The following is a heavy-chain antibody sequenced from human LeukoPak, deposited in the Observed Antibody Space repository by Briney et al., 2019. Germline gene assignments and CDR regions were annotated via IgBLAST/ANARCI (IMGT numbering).Heavy chain of an antibody. J-gene: IGHJ6*03. V-gene: IGHV3-7*01. CDR2: IKQDGSEK. CDR1: GFTFSSYW. Sequence: GGSLRLSCAASGFTFSSYWMSWVRQAPGKGLEWVANIKQDGSEKYYVDSVKCRFTISRDNAKNSLYLQMNSLRAEDTAVYYCAREESSGYSYGRTYYYYYMDVWGKGTTVTVSS. CDR3: AREESSGYSYGRTYYYYYMDV. D-gene: IGHD5-18*01.